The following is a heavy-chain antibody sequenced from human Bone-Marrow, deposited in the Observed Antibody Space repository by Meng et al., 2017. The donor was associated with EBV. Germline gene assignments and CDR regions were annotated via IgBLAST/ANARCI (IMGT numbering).Heavy chain of an antibody. D-gene: IGHD5-12*01. CDR1: GYTFTSYD. V-gene: IGHV1-8*01. Sequence: QVQLVQSGAEGKKPGASLNVPCKASGYTFTSYDINWVRQATGQGLEWMGWMNPNSANTGCAQKFQGRVTMTRDTSISTAYMELSSLRSEDTAVYYCAILIYATNTNWFDPWGQGTLVTVAS. CDR2: MNPNSANT. J-gene: IGHJ5*02. CDR3: AILIYATNTNWFDP.